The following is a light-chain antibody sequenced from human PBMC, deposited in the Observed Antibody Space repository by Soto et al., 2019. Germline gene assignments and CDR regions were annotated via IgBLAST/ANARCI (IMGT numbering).Light chain of an antibody. V-gene: IGKV3-15*01. CDR1: QSVSYN. CDR3: QHYNSYSEA. Sequence: EIVMTQSPATLSVSPGERATLSCLASQSVSYNLVWYQQRPGQAPRLLIYGASTRATGIPARFSGSGSGTDFTLTISSLQPDDFATYYCQHYNSYSEAFGQGTKVDIK. J-gene: IGKJ1*01. CDR2: GAS.